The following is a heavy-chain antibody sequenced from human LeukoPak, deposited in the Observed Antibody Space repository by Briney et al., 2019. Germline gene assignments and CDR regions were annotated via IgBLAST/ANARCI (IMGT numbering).Heavy chain of an antibody. Sequence: SVKVSCKASGGTFSSYAISWVRQAPGQGLEWMGRIIPILGIANYAQKFQGRVTITADKSTSTACMELSSLRSEDTAVYYCARPVSHYYYYYGMDVWGQGTTVTVSS. V-gene: IGHV1-69*04. CDR2: IIPILGIA. CDR3: ARPVSHYYYYYGMDV. J-gene: IGHJ6*02. CDR1: GGTFSSYA.